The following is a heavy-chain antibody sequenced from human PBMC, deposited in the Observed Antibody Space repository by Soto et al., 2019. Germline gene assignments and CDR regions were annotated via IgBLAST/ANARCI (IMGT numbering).Heavy chain of an antibody. V-gene: IGHV4-30-4*01. CDR1: GGSISSGGYY. J-gene: IGHJ4*02. Sequence: SETLSLTCTVSGGSISSGGYYWSWIRQPPGKGLEWIGYIYYSGSTYYNPSLKSRVTISVDTSKNQFSLKLSSVTAADTAVYYCARGPNDEYSSSYFDYWGQGTLVTVSS. D-gene: IGHD6-6*01. CDR2: IYYSGST. CDR3: ARGPNDEYSSSYFDY.